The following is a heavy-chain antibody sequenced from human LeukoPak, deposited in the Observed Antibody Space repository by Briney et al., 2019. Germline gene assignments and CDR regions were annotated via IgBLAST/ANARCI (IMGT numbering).Heavy chain of an antibody. D-gene: IGHD1-1*01. Sequence: GGSLRLSCAASGFTFSSYGMHWVRQAPGKGLEWVAFIRYDGSNKYYADSVKGRFTISRDNSKNTLYLQMNSLRAEDTAVYYCAKEGRYSYYFDYWGQGTLVTVSS. CDR2: IRYDGSNK. CDR3: AKEGRYSYYFDY. J-gene: IGHJ4*02. V-gene: IGHV3-30*02. CDR1: GFTFSSYG.